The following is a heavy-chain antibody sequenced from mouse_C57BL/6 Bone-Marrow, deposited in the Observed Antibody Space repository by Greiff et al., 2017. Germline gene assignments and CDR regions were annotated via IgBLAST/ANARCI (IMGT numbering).Heavy chain of an antibody. Sequence: EVMLVESGGGLVQPGESLKLSCESNEYEFPSHDMSWVRKTPEKRLELVAAINSDGGSTYYPDTMERRFIISRDNTKKTLYLQMSSLRSEDTALYYCARRGYDYDGSYWYFDVGGTGTTVTVSS. V-gene: IGHV5-2*01. J-gene: IGHJ1*03. CDR3: ARRGYDYDGSYWYFDV. CDR2: INSDGGST. CDR1: EYEFPSHD. D-gene: IGHD2-4*01.